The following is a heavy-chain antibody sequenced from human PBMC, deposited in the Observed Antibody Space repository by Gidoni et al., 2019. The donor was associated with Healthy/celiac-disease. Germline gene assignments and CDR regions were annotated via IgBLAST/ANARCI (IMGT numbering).Heavy chain of an antibody. CDR3: ARYYYYYYGMDV. V-gene: IGHV1-2*02. CDR1: GYTFTGYY. Sequence: QVQLVQSGAEVKKPGASVQVSCKASGYTFTGYYMHWVRQAPGQGLEWMGWINPDSGGTNYAQKFQGRVTMTRDTSITTAYMELSRLRSDDTAVYFCARYYYYYYGMDVWGQGTTVTVSS. J-gene: IGHJ6*02. CDR2: INPDSGGT.